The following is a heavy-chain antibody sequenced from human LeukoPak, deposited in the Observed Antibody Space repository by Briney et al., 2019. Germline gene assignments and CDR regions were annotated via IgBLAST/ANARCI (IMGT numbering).Heavy chain of an antibody. CDR2: ISSSGGST. Sequence: GGSLRLSCAASGFSFSSYGMSWFRQAPGKGLDWISGISSSGGSTDYADSVRGRFTISRDNSKKKLYLHMNSLRAEDTAVYYCAKAGNIRFDYWGQGTLVTVSS. J-gene: IGHJ4*02. CDR3: AKAGNIRFDY. CDR1: GFSFSSYG. V-gene: IGHV3-23*01. D-gene: IGHD2/OR15-2a*01.